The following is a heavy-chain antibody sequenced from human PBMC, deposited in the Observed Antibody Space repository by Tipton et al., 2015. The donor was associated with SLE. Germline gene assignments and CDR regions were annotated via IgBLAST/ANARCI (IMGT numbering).Heavy chain of an antibody. CDR3: ARSPVDYWNGYSA. Sequence: GSLRLSCAASGFTFCNYAMSWVRQAPGKGLEWVSAITGSGDRTYYIDSVKGRFTISRDNSKNSLYLQMNGLRAEDTAVYYCARSPVDYWNGYSAWGQGTLVAVSS. V-gene: IGHV3-23*01. J-gene: IGHJ4*02. D-gene: IGHD3-3*01. CDR2: ITGSGDRT. CDR1: GFTFCNYA.